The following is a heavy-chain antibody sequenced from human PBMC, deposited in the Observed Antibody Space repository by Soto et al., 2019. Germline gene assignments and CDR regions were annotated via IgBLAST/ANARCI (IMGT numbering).Heavy chain of an antibody. J-gene: IGHJ5*02. D-gene: IGHD2-15*01. CDR1: GYTFTRYT. CDR3: ARGIATGQLDP. CDR2: INPDNGNT. V-gene: IGHV1-3*01. Sequence: ASVKVSFKASGYTFTRYTMNWVRQAPGQRLEWMGWINPDNGNTKSSQKFQDRVIITRDASASTAYMDLSSLRSEDTAVYYCARGIATGQLDPWGQGTLVTVSS.